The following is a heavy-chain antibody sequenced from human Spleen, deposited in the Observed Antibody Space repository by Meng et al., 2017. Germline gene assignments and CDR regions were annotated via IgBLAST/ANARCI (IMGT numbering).Heavy chain of an antibody. D-gene: IGHD2-8*02. Sequence: GGSLRLSCAASGFTFEDHGMPWVRQGPGKGLEWVSSISWNSGNIGYADSVKGRFTISRDNAKNSLYLQMNSLRAEDTAVYYCARQGPYWFYWGQGTLVTVSS. V-gene: IGHV3-9*01. CDR3: ARQGPYWFY. J-gene: IGHJ4*02. CDR2: ISWNSGNI. CDR1: GFTFEDHG.